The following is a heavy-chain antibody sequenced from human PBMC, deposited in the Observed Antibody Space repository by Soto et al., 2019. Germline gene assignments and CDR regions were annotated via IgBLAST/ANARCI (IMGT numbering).Heavy chain of an antibody. CDR3: AKDHGRKGDY. J-gene: IGHJ4*02. Sequence: EVQLLESGGGLVQPGGSLRRSCAAAGFTLSSYAMSWVRQAQGKGLEWVPAISGSGGSTYYADTVKGRFTISRDNSKNTLYLQMNSLRAEDTAVYYCAKDHGRKGDYWGQGTLVTVSS. D-gene: IGHD2-8*01. CDR1: GFTLSSYA. V-gene: IGHV3-23*01. CDR2: ISGSGGST.